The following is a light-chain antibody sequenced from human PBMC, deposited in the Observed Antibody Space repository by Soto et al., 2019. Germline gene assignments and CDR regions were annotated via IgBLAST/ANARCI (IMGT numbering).Light chain of an antibody. V-gene: IGKV1-5*03. J-gene: IGKJ1*01. CDR3: QQRSNWPRT. Sequence: DIQMTQSPSTQSASVGDRVTITCRASQSISSWLAWYQQKPGKAPKLLIYKASSLESGVPSRFSGSGSGTEFTLTISSLEPEDFAVYYCQQRSNWPRTLGQGTKVDIK. CDR2: KAS. CDR1: QSISSW.